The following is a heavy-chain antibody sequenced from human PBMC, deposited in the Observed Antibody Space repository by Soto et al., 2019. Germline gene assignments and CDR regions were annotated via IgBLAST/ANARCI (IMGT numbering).Heavy chain of an antibody. CDR2: IVPVFGRP. CDR1: GGSFSNFG. CDR3: ATEGSGYNF. J-gene: IGHJ4*02. D-gene: IGHD5-18*01. V-gene: IGHV1-69*13. Sequence: ASVKVSCKASGGSFSNFGISWVRQAPGQGLEWMGGIVPVFGRPNYAQRFRGRLTITADESTSTGYMELISLRSDDTAVYYCATEGSGYNFWGQGTQATVSS.